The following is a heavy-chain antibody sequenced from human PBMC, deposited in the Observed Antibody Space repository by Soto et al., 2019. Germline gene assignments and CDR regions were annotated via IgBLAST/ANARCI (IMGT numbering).Heavy chain of an antibody. CDR1: GYTFSNYD. Sequence: QVQLVQSGAELKKPGASVKVSCKASGYTFSNYDMNWVRQATGQGPEWIGWVNPNNGVTGYAQKFQGRVTLTPDISTPTAYMALTSLRSEDTALYYCAKVSRKGSAIDFDYWGQGTLITVSS. D-gene: IGHD3-10*01. V-gene: IGHV1-8*01. CDR2: VNPNNGVT. J-gene: IGHJ4*02. CDR3: AKVSRKGSAIDFDY.